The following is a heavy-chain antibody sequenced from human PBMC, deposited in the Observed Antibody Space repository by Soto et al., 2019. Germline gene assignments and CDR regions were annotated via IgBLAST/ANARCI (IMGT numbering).Heavy chain of an antibody. CDR2: IYYSWIT. Sequence: SETLSLTCTVSGVSISSYYCSWIRQPPGKGLEWIGYIYYSWITDYNPSLKSLVTISVDTSKNQFSLKLSSVTAADTALYYCARDREAGKEWPGFDYWGQRTMVTVSS. CDR1: GVSISSYY. D-gene: IGHD3-3*01. J-gene: IGHJ4*02. CDR3: ARDREAGKEWPGFDY. V-gene: IGHV4-59*01.